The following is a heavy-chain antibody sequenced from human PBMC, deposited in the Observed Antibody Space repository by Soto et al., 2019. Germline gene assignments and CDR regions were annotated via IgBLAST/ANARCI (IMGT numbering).Heavy chain of an antibody. CDR3: ARGGRGTIDY. V-gene: IGHV4-59*01. D-gene: IGHD1-7*01. CDR2: IYYSGST. J-gene: IGHJ4*02. Sequence: XETLSLTCTVSGGSISSYYWSWIRQPPGKGLEWIGYIYYSGSTNYNPSLKSRVTISVDTSKNQFSLKLSSVTAADTAVYYCARGGRGTIDYWGQGPLVTVSS. CDR1: GGSISSYY.